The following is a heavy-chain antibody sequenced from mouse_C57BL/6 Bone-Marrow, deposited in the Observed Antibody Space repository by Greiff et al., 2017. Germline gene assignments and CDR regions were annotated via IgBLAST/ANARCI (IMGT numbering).Heavy chain of an antibody. J-gene: IGHJ4*01. D-gene: IGHD1-1*01. CDR2: ISSGSSTI. CDR3: ARTVVAPMDY. Sequence: VQLKESGGGLVKPGGSLKLSCAASGFTFSDYGMHWVRQAPEKGLEWVAYISSGSSTIYYADTVKGRFTISRDNAKNTLFLQMTSLRSEDTAMYYCARTVVAPMDYWGQGTSVTVSS. V-gene: IGHV5-17*01. CDR1: GFTFSDYG.